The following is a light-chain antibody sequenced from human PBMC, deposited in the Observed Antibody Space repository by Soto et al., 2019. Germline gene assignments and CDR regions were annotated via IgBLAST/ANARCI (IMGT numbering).Light chain of an antibody. CDR3: QQYDESFRT. V-gene: IGKV3-20*01. CDR2: GTS. J-gene: IGKJ1*01. Sequence: EIVLTQSPGTLSLSPGERATLSCRASQSVNSNYLAWYQQKPGQSPRVLMYGTSNRATGIPDRFSGSGSGTDFTLTISRLEPEDFAGYYCQQYDESFRTFGQGTKVEIK. CDR1: QSVNSNY.